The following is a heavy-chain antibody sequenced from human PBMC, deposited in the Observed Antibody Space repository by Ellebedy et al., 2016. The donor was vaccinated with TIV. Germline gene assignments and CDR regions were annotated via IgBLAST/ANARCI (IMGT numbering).Heavy chain of an antibody. CDR3: ARRIDYYGSGSPFDP. J-gene: IGHJ5*02. D-gene: IGHD3-10*01. CDR1: GYSFSSYW. CDR2: IYPADSYT. Sequence: KVSCKGSGYSFSSYWIAWVRQMPGKGLEWMGIIYPADSYTRYSPSFLGQVIISADKSITTAYLQWTSLKASDTAMYYCARRIDYYGSGSPFDPWGQGALVTVSS. V-gene: IGHV5-51*01.